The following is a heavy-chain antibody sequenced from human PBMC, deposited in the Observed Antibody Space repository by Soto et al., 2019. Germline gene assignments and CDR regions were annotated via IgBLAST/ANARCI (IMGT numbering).Heavy chain of an antibody. CDR2: ISAYNGNT. CDR3: ARDDYGDYSLFYYYYYGMDV. D-gene: IGHD4-17*01. V-gene: IGHV1-18*01. J-gene: IGHJ6*02. Sequence: ASVKVSCKASCYTFTSYGISWVRQAPRQGLERMGWISAYNGNTNYAQKLQGRVTMTTDTSTSTAYMELRSLRSDDTAVYYCARDDYGDYSLFYYYYYGMDVWGQGTTVTVAS. CDR1: CYTFTSYG.